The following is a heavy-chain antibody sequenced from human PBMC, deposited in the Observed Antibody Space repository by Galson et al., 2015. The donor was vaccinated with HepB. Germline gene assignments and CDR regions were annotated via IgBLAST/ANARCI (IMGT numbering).Heavy chain of an antibody. CDR3: ARDHGSGWYKGKDDSFDI. J-gene: IGHJ3*02. D-gene: IGHD6-19*01. V-gene: IGHV3-33*01. CDR1: GFDFSIYG. CDR2: MWYDGSSE. Sequence: SLRLSCAASGFDFSIYGMHWVRQAPGMGLEWVAVMWYDGSSEYYADSVKGRFIISRDNSKNTLYLQMNSLRAEDTAVYYCARDHGSGWYKGKDDSFDIWGHGTMVTASS.